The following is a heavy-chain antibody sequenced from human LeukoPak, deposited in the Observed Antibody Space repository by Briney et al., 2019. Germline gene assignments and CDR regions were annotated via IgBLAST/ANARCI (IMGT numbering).Heavy chain of an antibody. D-gene: IGHD2-2*02. CDR2: IYTSGST. CDR1: GGSISSGSYY. CDR3: ARQKYQLLYPVVDY. J-gene: IGHJ4*02. Sequence: PSETLSLTCTVSGGSISSGSYYWSWIRQPAGKGLEWIGRIYTSGSTNYNPSLKSRVTISVDTSKNQFSLKLSSVTAADTAVYYCARQKYQLLYPVVDYWGQGTLVTVSS. V-gene: IGHV4-61*02.